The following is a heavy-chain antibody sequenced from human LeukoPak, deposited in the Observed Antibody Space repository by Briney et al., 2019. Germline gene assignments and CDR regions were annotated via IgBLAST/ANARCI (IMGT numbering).Heavy chain of an antibody. V-gene: IGHV3-23*01. CDR3: AKSRDSYCTNGICYDRKYYFDY. Sequence: GGSLRLSCIASGFTFNNYAMRWVREAPGKGLEWVSTISVGGTYYADSVKGRFTISRDNSKNTLYLQMNSLRAEDTALYYCAKSRDSYCTNGICYDRKYYFDYWGQGTLVTVSS. CDR1: GFTFNNYA. J-gene: IGHJ4*02. CDR2: ISVGGT. D-gene: IGHD2-8*01.